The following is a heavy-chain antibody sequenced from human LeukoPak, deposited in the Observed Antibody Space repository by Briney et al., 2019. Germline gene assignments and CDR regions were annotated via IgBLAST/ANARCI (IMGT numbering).Heavy chain of an antibody. CDR1: GGSISSGSYY. CDR3: ARDLATSGSYLGEWYFDL. D-gene: IGHD1-26*01. CDR2: IYTSGST. V-gene: IGHV4-61*02. J-gene: IGHJ2*01. Sequence: SETLSLTCTVSGGSISSGSYYWSWIRQPAGKGLEWIGRIYTSGSTNYNPSLKSRVTISIDTSKNQFSLKLSSVTAADTAVYYCARDLATSGSYLGEWYFDLWGRGTPVTISS.